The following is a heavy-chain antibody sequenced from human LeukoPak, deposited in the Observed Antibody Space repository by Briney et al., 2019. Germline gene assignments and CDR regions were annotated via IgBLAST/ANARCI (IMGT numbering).Heavy chain of an antibody. CDR3: ARLVWSGYYLMVAWFDP. D-gene: IGHD3-3*01. CDR1: GGSISSSSYY. Sequence: SETLSLTCTVPGGSISSSSYYWGWIRQPPGKGLEWIGSIYYSGSTYYNPSLKSRVTISVDTSKNQFSLKLSSVTAADTAVYYCARLVWSGYYLMVAWFDPWGQGTLVTVSS. CDR2: IYYSGST. J-gene: IGHJ5*02. V-gene: IGHV4-39*01.